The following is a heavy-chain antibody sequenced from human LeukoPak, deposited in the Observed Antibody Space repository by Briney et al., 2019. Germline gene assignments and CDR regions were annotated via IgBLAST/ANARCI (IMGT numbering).Heavy chain of an antibody. V-gene: IGHV5-51*01. CDR1: GYSFSSYW. CDR3: ARHSAPRYCSNGVCYSYYFMDV. J-gene: IGHJ6*03. CDR2: IYPGDSDT. D-gene: IGHD2-8*01. Sequence: GESLKISCKGSGYSFSSYWFGWVRQMPGKGLEWMGIIYPGDSDTRYNPSFQGQVTISADKSISTAYLQWSSLKASDTAMYFCARHSAPRYCSNGVCYSYYFMDVWGKGTTVTVSS.